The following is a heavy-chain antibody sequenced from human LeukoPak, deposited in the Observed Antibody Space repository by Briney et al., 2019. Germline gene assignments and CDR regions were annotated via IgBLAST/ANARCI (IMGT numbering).Heavy chain of an antibody. Sequence: PGGSLRLSCAASGFTFSSYWMSWVRQAPGKGLEWVANIKEDGSAKYYVDSVKGRFTISRDNAKNSLYLQMNSLRSEDTAVYYCAKDDDGYYWGQGTLVTVSS. V-gene: IGHV3-7*04. D-gene: IGHD3-3*01. CDR3: AKDDDGYY. CDR2: IKEDGSAK. J-gene: IGHJ4*02. CDR1: GFTFSSYW.